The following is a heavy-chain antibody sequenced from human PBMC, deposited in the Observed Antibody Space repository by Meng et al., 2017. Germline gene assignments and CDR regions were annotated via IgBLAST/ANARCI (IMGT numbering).Heavy chain of an antibody. Sequence: SVKVSCKASGGTFSSYAISWVRQAPGQGLEWMGGIIPIFGTANYAQKFQGRVTITADESTSTAYMELSSVTAADTAVYYCARGKVTTRLQLWLRWYFDLWGRGTLVTVSS. V-gene: IGHV1-69*13. D-gene: IGHD5-18*01. J-gene: IGHJ2*01. CDR2: IIPIFGTA. CDR1: GGTFSSYA. CDR3: ARGKVTTRLQLWLRWYFDL.